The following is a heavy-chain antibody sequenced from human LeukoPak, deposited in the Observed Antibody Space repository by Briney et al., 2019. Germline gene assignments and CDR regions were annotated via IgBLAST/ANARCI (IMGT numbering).Heavy chain of an antibody. CDR3: ARDYAFDI. V-gene: IGHV4-59*01. Sequence: SETLSLTCTVSGDSISSYYWSWIRQPPGKGLEWIGCIYYSGNTNYNPSLKSRVTISIDTSKDQFSLKLSSVTAADTAVYYCARDYAFDIWGQGTMVTVSS. J-gene: IGHJ3*02. CDR2: IYYSGNT. CDR1: GDSISSYY.